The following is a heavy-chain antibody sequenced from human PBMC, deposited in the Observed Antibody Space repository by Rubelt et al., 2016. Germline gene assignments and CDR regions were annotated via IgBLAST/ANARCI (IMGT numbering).Heavy chain of an antibody. V-gene: IGHV3-7*01. D-gene: IGHD1-26*01. CDR1: GFTFSSYG. J-gene: IGHJ4*02. CDR3: ARGGGASDF. CDR2: IRGDASEK. Sequence: GGGVVQPGRSLRLSCAASGFTFSSYGMHWVRQAPGKGLEWVANIRGDASEKYYVDSVKGRFTVSRDNARNLVDLQMTSLRAEDTAVYYCARGGGASDFWGQGTLVTVSS.